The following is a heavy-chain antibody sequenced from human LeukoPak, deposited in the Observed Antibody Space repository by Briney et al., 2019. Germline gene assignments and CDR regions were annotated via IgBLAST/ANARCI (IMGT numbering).Heavy chain of an antibody. Sequence: ASVKVSCKASGYTFINYGFSWVRQAPGQGLEWMGWISAYNGNTNYLQKFQGRVTMTTDTSTNTVYMELRSLRSDDTAVYYCARAVLLWSNDYWGQGTLVTVSS. V-gene: IGHV1-18*04. J-gene: IGHJ4*02. CDR1: GYTFINYG. D-gene: IGHD3-10*01. CDR3: ARAVLLWSNDY. CDR2: ISAYNGNT.